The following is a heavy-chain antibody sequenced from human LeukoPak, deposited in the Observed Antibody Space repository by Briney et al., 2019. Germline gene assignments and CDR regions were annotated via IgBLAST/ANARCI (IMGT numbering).Heavy chain of an antibody. J-gene: IGHJ4*02. Sequence: PGGSLRLSCSASGFTFSNYPMHWVRQAPGRGLEHVSTISSNGDNTYYTNSVKGRFTISRDNSKNTLYLQMNSLRAEDTAVYYCARDPNGITMIVVVNPVDYWGQGTLVTVSS. CDR3: ARDPNGITMIVVVNPVDY. V-gene: IGHV3-64*04. CDR2: ISSNGDNT. CDR1: GFTFSNYP. D-gene: IGHD3-22*01.